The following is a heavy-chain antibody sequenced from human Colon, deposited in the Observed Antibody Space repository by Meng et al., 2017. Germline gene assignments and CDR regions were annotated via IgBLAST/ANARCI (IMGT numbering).Heavy chain of an antibody. CDR1: GGSVSSGDYY. V-gene: IGHV4-61*08. Sequence: QVQLQQWGAGLFKPSETLSLTCTVSGGSVSSGDYYWSWIRQPPGKGLEWLGYVYYTGNTNYNPSLKNRVTISLDTSNNQFSLKLTSMTAADAAIYYCARVNGDFDEAWFDPWGQGTLVTVSS. CDR2: VYYTGNT. J-gene: IGHJ5*02. CDR3: ARVNGDFDEAWFDP. D-gene: IGHD2-21*02.